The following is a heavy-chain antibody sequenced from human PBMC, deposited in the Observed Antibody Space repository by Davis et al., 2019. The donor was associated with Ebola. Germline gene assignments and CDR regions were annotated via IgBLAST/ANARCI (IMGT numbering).Heavy chain of an antibody. D-gene: IGHD3-22*01. CDR2: IGDNGYST. V-gene: IGHV3-64*01. CDR3: ARVADSHWSDAFDI. J-gene: IGHJ3*02. CDR1: GFTFSDYA. Sequence: GGSLRLSCAASGFTFSDYAMHWVRQAPGKGLEYVSGIGDNGYSTYHVMSVKGRFVISRDNSKNMLYLQMGSLRVEDTAVYFCARVADSHWSDAFDIWGQGTMVTVSS.